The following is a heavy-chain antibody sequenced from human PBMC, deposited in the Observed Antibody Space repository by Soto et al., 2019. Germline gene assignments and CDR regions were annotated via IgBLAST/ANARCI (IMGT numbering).Heavy chain of an antibody. D-gene: IGHD5-12*01. V-gene: IGHV5-51*01. J-gene: IGHJ5*02. CDR3: ARLEAAVATDWFDP. Sequence: GESLKISCQGSGYSFTSYWIGWLRQTPGKGLEWMGIIFPGDSDTRYSPSFQGQVTISADKSISTAYLQWSSLKASDTAMYYCARLEAAVATDWFDPWGQGTLVTVSS. CDR2: IFPGDSDT. CDR1: GYSFTSYW.